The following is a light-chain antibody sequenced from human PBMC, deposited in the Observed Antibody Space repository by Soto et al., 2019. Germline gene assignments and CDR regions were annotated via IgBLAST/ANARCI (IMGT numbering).Light chain of an antibody. J-gene: IGKJ4*01. CDR1: QSVSNY. V-gene: IGKV3-11*01. Sequence: VLTQSPATLSLSPGERATLSCRASQSVSNYLAWYQQRPGQAPTLLIYDASNRATGIPPRFSPSGSGTDFTLTISPLAPDDFAVYYYQQRSFCPLTFGGGTKVQIK. CDR2: DAS. CDR3: QQRSFCPLT.